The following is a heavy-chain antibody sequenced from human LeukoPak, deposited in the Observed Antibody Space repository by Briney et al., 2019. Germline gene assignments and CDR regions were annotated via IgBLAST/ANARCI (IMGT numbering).Heavy chain of an antibody. CDR1: GGSISSYY. CDR3: ARVRTYYDFWSGYYQPPPQHGAFDI. V-gene: IGHV4-4*07. D-gene: IGHD3-3*01. J-gene: IGHJ3*02. Sequence: SETLSLTCTVSGGSISSYYWSWIRQPAGKGLEWIGRIYTSGSTNYNPSLKSRVTMSVDTSKNQFSLKLSSVTAADTAVYYCARVRTYYDFWSGYYQPPPQHGAFDIWGQGTMVTVSS. CDR2: IYTSGST.